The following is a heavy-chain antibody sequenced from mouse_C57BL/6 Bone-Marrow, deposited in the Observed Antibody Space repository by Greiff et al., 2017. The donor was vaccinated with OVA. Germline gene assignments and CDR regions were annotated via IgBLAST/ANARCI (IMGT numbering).Heavy chain of an antibody. CDR1: GFTFSDYY. J-gene: IGHJ4*01. D-gene: IGHD1-1*01. CDR2: ISNGGGST. CDR3: ASDIRYYYGISVYYAMDY. V-gene: IGHV5-12*01. Sequence: EVKLMESGGGLVQPGGSLKLSCAASGFTFSDYYMYWVRQTPEKRLEWVAYISNGGGSTYYPDTVKGRFTISRDNAKNTLYLQMSRLKSEDTAMYYCASDIRYYYGISVYYAMDYWGQGTSVTVSS.